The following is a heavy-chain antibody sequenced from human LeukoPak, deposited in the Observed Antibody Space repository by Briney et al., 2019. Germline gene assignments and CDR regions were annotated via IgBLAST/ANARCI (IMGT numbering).Heavy chain of an antibody. D-gene: IGHD3-10*01. CDR2: IHYSGST. V-gene: IGHV4-39*01. CDR3: TRHFGSGRDDY. J-gene: IGHJ4*02. CDR1: GGSISSSNYY. Sequence: PSETLSLTCTVSGGSISSSNYYWGWIRQPPGKGLEWIGSIHYSGSTYYNPSLKSRVTVSVDTSENQFTVNLSSVTAADTAVYYCTRHFGSGRDDYWGQGTLVTVSS.